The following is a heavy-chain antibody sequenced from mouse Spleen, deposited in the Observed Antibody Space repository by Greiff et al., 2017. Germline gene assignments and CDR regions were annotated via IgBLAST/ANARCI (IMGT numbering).Heavy chain of an antibody. CDR3: ARRNWDEGFAY. D-gene: IGHD4-1*01. CDR2: IYPSDSET. J-gene: IGHJ3*01. V-gene: IGHV1-61*01. CDR1: GYTFTSYW. Sequence: QVQLQQSGAELVRPGSSVKLSCKASGYTFTSYWMDWVKQRPGQGLEWIGNIYPSDSETHYNQKFKDKATLTVDKSSSTAYMQLSSLTSEDSAVYYCARRNWDEGFAYWGQGTLVTVSA.